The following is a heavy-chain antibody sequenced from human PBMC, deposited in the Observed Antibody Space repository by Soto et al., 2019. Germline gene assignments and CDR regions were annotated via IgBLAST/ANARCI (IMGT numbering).Heavy chain of an antibody. V-gene: IGHV3-21*01. CDR1: GFTFNTYD. Sequence: EVHLVESGGGLVKPGGSLRLSCAASGFTFNTYDMNWVRQAPGKGLEWVSSITTSSAYIYYADSLKGRITISRDNAKNSLFRQMNSLRAEDTAVYYCVRSGTARLLRHSWFDTWGQGTLVTVSS. CDR3: VRSGTARLLRHSWFDT. D-gene: IGHD2-21*01. CDR2: ITTSSAYI. J-gene: IGHJ5*02.